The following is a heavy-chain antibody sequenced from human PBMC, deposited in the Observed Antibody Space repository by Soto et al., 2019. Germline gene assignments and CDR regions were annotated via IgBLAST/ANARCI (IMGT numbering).Heavy chain of an antibody. CDR1: GYTLTSYG. CDR2: ISAYNGNT. Sequence: QVQLVQSGAEVKKPGASVKVSSKASGYTLTSYGISWGRQAPGQGLEWMGWISAYNGNTNYAQKLQGRVTMTTDTSTSTAYIELRSLRSDDTAVYYCARDGHIAAAGYYYYYMDVWGKGTTVTVSS. J-gene: IGHJ6*03. V-gene: IGHV1-18*01. D-gene: IGHD6-13*01. CDR3: ARDGHIAAAGYYYYYMDV.